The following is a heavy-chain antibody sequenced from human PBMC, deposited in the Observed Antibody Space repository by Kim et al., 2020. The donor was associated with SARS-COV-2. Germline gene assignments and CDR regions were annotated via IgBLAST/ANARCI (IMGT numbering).Heavy chain of an antibody. V-gene: IGHV3-33*01. J-gene: IGHJ6*02. D-gene: IGHD2-2*02. CDR1: GFTFSSYG. Sequence: GGSLRLSCAASGFTFSSYGMHWVRQAPGKGLEWVAVIWYDGSNKYYADSVKGRFTISRDNSKNTLYLQMNSLRAEDTAVYYCARDPAAQLLYPNYYYGMDVWGQGTTVTVSS. CDR3: ARDPAAQLLYPNYYYGMDV. CDR2: IWYDGSNK.